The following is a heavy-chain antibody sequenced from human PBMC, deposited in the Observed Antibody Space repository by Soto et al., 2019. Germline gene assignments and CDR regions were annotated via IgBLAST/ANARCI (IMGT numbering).Heavy chain of an antibody. CDR2: ISGSGGST. J-gene: IGHJ4*02. CDR1: GVTFSSYG. CDR3: ANRNDYGSGSYFPFDH. D-gene: IGHD3-10*01. V-gene: IGHV3-23*01. Sequence: XGSLRLSCAASGVTFSSYGMSWVRQAPGKGLEWVSSISGSGGSTYYADSVKGRFTISRDNSKNTLYLQMSSLRAEDTAVYYCANRNDYGSGSYFPFDHWGQGTLVTVSS.